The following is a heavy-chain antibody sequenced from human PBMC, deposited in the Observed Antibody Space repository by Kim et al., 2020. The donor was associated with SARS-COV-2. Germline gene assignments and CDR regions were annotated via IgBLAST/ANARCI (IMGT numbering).Heavy chain of an antibody. D-gene: IGHD1-20*01. J-gene: IGHJ4*02. CDR2: IYYSGST. Sequence: SETLSLTCTVSGGSISSSSYYWGWIRQPPGKGLEWIGSIYYSGSTYYNPSLKSRVTISVDTSKNQFSLKLSSVTAADTAVYYCARRAYNWNDPSFDYWGQGTLVTVSS. V-gene: IGHV4-39*01. CDR3: ARRAYNWNDPSFDY. CDR1: GGSISSSSYY.